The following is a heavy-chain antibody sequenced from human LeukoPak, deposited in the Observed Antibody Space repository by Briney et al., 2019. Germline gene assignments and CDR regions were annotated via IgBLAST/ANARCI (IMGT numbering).Heavy chain of an antibody. J-gene: IGHJ4*02. Sequence: SETLSLTCAVYGGSFSGYYWSWIRQPPGKGLEWIGEINHSGSTNYNPSLKSRVTISVDTSKNQFSLKLSSVTAADTAVYYCARDRGFLEWLLPDPHFDYWGQGTLVTVSS. CDR2: INHSGST. CDR3: ARDRGFLEWLLPDPHFDY. CDR1: GGSFSGYY. D-gene: IGHD3-3*01. V-gene: IGHV4-34*01.